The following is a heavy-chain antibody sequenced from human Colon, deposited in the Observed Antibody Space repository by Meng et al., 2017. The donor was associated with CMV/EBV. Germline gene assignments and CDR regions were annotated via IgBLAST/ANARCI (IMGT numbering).Heavy chain of an antibody. CDR3: ARRKVGVFDY. Sequence: GSLSLSCTVSGGSLSSYYWSWIRQAPGKGLEWIGYIYFTGTTKYNPSLKSRVTMSVDTSNNVFSLKLSSVIAADTAVYYCARRKVGVFDYWGQGTLVTVSS. CDR2: IYFTGTT. V-gene: IGHV4-59*01. J-gene: IGHJ4*02. D-gene: IGHD1-26*01. CDR1: GGSLSSYY.